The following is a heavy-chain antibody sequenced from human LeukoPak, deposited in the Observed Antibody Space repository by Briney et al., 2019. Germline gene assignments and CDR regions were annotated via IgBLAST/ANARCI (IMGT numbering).Heavy chain of an antibody. V-gene: IGHV4-4*07. J-gene: IGHJ3*02. Sequence: SETLSLTCTVSDGSISSYYWSWIRQPAGKGLGWIGRIYTSGSTNYNPSLKSRVTMSVDTSKNQFSLKLSSVTAADTAVYYCARSAMMGAFDIWGQGTMVTVSS. CDR2: IYTSGST. D-gene: IGHD5-18*01. CDR3: ARSAMMGAFDI. CDR1: DGSISSYY.